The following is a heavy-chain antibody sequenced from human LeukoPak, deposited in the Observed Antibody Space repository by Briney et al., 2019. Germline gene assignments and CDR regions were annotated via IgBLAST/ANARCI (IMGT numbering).Heavy chain of an antibody. J-gene: IGHJ4*02. Sequence: GGSLRLSCAASGFTFSTYAMSWVRQAPGKGLDWISSISGSGESTYYADSVKGRFTISRDNSKNTLYLQMNSLRAEDTAVYYCAEDVVVIVAAKPGIWGQGTLVTVSS. CDR2: ISGSGEST. CDR3: AEDVVVIVAAKPGI. D-gene: IGHD2-15*01. V-gene: IGHV3-23*01. CDR1: GFTFSTYA.